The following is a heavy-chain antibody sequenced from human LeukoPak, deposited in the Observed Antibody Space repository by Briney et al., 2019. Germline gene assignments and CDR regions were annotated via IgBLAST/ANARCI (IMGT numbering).Heavy chain of an antibody. CDR3: ARRDFGGNLYY. J-gene: IGHJ4*02. CDR2: IYYSGST. Sequence: SETLSLTCTVSGGSISSSSYYWGWIRPPPGKGLEWIGSIYYSGSTYYNPSLKSRVTISVDTSKNQFSLKLSSVTAADTAVYYCARRDFGGNLYYWGQGTLVTVSS. V-gene: IGHV4-39*01. D-gene: IGHD4-23*01. CDR1: GGSISSSSYY.